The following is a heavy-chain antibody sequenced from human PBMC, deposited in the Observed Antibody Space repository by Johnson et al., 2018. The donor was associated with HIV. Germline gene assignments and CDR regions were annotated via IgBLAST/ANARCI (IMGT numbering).Heavy chain of an antibody. CDR3: AKGRGYDYDALDF. V-gene: IGHV3-23*04. J-gene: IGHJ3*01. CDR1: GFTFSTYG. D-gene: IGHD5-12*01. CDR2: ISGTGGTT. Sequence: VQLVESGGGLVQPGGSLRMSCVASGFTFSTYGMTWVRQAPGKGLEWVSAISGTGGTTYYADPVRGGFSISRDKSKDTRYQQMSGLTAEDTAGYYCAKGRGYDYDALDFWGQGTMVTVSS.